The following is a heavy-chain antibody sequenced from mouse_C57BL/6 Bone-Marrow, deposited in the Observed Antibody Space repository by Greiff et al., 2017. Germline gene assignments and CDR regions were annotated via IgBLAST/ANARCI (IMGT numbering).Heavy chain of an antibody. V-gene: IGHV5-2*03. D-gene: IGHD2-12*01. CDR1: EYEFPSHD. CDR2: INSDGGST. CDR3: ARQSTIPTSKDY. Sequence: EVKLVESGGGLVQPGESLKLSCESNEYEFPSHDMSWVRKTPEQRLELVAAINSDGGSTYYPDTMERRFIISRDNTKKTLYLQMSSLRSEDTALYYCARQSTIPTSKDYWGQGTTLTVSS. J-gene: IGHJ2*01.